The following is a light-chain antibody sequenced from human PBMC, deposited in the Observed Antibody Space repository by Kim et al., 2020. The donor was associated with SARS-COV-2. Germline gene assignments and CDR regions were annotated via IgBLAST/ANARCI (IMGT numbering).Light chain of an antibody. CDR3: QQYGTSFI. CDR2: GAT. Sequence: SWSPGERATLYCRTSESVKSSYSAWYQQKRGQPPRLLIYGATSRATGIPDRFSGSGSGTNFTLTISRLEPEDFAVYYCQQYGTSFIFGGGTRVEI. J-gene: IGKJ4*01. V-gene: IGKV3-20*01. CDR1: ESVKSSY.